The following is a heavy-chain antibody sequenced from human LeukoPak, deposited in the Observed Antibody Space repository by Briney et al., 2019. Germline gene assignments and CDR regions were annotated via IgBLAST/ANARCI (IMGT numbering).Heavy chain of an antibody. J-gene: IGHJ6*02. Sequence: SETLSLTCAVYGGSFSGYYWSWIRQPPGKGLEWIGEINHRGSTNYNPSLKSRVTISVDTSKNQFSLKLSSVTAADTAVYYCASSHGGYALDYYYYGMDVWGQGTTVTVSS. CDR1: GGSFSGYY. V-gene: IGHV4-34*01. CDR2: INHRGST. D-gene: IGHD5-12*01. CDR3: ASSHGGYALDYYYYGMDV.